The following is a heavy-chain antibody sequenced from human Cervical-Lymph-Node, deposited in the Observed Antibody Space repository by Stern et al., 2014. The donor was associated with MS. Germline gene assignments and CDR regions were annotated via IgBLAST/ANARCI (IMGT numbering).Heavy chain of an antibody. CDR1: GGSISSGDYY. D-gene: IGHD5-12*01. CDR2: IYYSGST. J-gene: IGHJ4*02. Sequence: QVQLQESGPGLVKPSQTLSLTCTVSGGSISSGDYYWSWNRQPPGKDLEWIGYIYYSGSTYYNPSLNSRVTISVDTSKNQFSLKLSSVTAADTAVYYCAREGDSGQLLDYWGQGTLVTVSS. V-gene: IGHV4-30-4*01. CDR3: AREGDSGQLLDY.